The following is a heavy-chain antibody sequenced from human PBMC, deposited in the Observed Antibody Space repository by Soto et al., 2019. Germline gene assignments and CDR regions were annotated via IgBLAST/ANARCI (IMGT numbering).Heavy chain of an antibody. CDR2: IYYSGST. V-gene: IGHV4-30-4*01. CDR1: GGSISSGDYY. J-gene: IGHJ4*02. CDR3: ARAHSSGWYAQYYFDY. Sequence: PSETLSLTCTVSGGSISSGDYYWSWIRQPPGKGLEWIGYIYYSGSTYYNPSLKSRVTISVDTSKNQFSLKLSSVTAADTAVYYCARAHSSGWYAQYYFDYWGQGTLVTVSS. D-gene: IGHD6-19*01.